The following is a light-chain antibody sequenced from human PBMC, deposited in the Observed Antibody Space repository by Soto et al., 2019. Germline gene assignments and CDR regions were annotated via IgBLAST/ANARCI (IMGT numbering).Light chain of an antibody. CDR2: DDR. CDR1: TSNVGKNY. V-gene: IGLV1-51*01. Sequence: QSMLTQPPSVSAAPGQKVSISCSGSTSNVGKNYVSWYQQLPGTAPKLVIYDDRRRPSGIPDRFSGSKSGMSASLAITGLQAADEANYYCQSYDNSLSGSRVFGGGTKLTVL. CDR3: QSYDNSLSGSRV. J-gene: IGLJ3*02.